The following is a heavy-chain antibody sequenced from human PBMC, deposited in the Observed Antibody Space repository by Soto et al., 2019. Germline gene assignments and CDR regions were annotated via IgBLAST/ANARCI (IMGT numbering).Heavy chain of an antibody. J-gene: IGHJ6*02. V-gene: IGHV1-69*02. CDR2: IIPILGIA. CDR3: ARAGQQLDKLRRYGMDV. Sequence: QVQLVQSGAEVKKPGSSVKVSCKASGGTFSSYTISWVRQAPGQGLEWMGRIIPILGIANYAQKFQGRVTITADKSTSTAYMELSSLRSEGTAVYYCARAGQQLDKLRRYGMDVWGQGTTVTVSS. CDR1: GGTFSSYT. D-gene: IGHD6-13*01.